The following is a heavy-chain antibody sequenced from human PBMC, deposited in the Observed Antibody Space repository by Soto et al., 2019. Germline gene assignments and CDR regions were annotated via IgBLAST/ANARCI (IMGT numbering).Heavy chain of an antibody. V-gene: IGHV3-23*01. CDR3: ANSIANWFDY. Sequence: EVQLLESGGGLVQPGGSLRLSCAASGVTFSSYAMSWVRQAPGKGLEWVSAISGSSGSTYYADSVKGRFTISRDNSKNTVYLQMNSLRAEDTAVYYWANSIANWFDYWGQGTLVTVSA. CDR2: ISGSSGST. CDR1: GVTFSSYA. J-gene: IGHJ4*02. D-gene: IGHD1-1*01.